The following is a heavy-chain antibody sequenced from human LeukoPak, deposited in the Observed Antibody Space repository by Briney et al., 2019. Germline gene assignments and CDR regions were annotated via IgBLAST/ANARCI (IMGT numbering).Heavy chain of an antibody. J-gene: IGHJ4*02. Sequence: ASVNVFCKASGYIFTSYYMHWVRQAPGQGLEWMGIINPSGGRTSYAQKFQGRVTMPRDTSTSTVYMEMRSLRCEYTGVYYGARDFAYSYGYLFYWGEGTLVSDCS. CDR2: INPSGGRT. V-gene: IGHV1-46*01. CDR1: GYIFTSYY. CDR3: ARDFAYSYGYLFY. D-gene: IGHD5-18*01.